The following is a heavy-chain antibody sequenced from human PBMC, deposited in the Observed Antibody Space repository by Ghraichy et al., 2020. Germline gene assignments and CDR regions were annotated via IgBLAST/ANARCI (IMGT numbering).Heavy chain of an antibody. CDR1: DYTFTTYG. Sequence: ASMKVSCKASDYTFTTYGISWVRQAPGQGLEWMGWISGKNDDVNYAQKVQGRVTMTTDTSTSTAYMELRSLRSDDTAVYYCARDKGTNAAEDGFDPWGQGTLVTVSS. CDR2: ISGKNDDV. V-gene: IGHV1-18*04. J-gene: IGHJ5*02. CDR3: ARDKGTNAAEDGFDP. D-gene: IGHD1-14*01.